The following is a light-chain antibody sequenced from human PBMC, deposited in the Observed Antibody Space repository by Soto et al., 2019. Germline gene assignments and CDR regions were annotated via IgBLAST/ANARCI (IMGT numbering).Light chain of an antibody. CDR2: DAS. CDR3: QQYHSHPVT. J-gene: IGKJ4*01. V-gene: IGKV1-16*02. Sequence: DIQITQSPSSVSASVGDRVTITCRASQDINSHLAWFQQKPGKAPKSLISDASSLQSGVPLNFSGSGSGTDFSLTISSLQPEDFATYYCQQYHSHPVTFGGGTKVEIK. CDR1: QDINSH.